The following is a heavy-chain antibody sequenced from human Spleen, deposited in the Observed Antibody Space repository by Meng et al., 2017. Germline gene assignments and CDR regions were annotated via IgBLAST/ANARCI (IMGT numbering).Heavy chain of an antibody. CDR2: IWYDGSNK. Sequence: GESLKISCAASGFTFSSYGMHWVRQAPGKGLEWVAVIWYDGSNKYYADSVKGRFTISRDNSKNTLYLQMNSLRAEDTAVYYCARDKLIRRDGYNNFDYWGQGTLVTVSS. CDR3: ARDKLIRRDGYNNFDY. J-gene: IGHJ4*02. V-gene: IGHV3-33*08. D-gene: IGHD5-24*01. CDR1: GFTFSSYG.